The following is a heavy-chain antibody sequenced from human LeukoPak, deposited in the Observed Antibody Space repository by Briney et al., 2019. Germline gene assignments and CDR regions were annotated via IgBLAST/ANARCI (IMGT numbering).Heavy chain of an antibody. CDR1: GGTFSSYA. CDR2: MIPILGIA. Sequence: SVKVSCKASGGTFSSYAISWVRQAPGQGLEWMGGMIPILGIANYAQKFQGRVTITADKSKGTAYMELSSLRSEDTAVYYCARGPVSQLYGMDVWGQGTTVTGPS. J-gene: IGHJ6*02. V-gene: IGHV1-69*10. D-gene: IGHD1-1*01. CDR3: ARGPVSQLYGMDV.